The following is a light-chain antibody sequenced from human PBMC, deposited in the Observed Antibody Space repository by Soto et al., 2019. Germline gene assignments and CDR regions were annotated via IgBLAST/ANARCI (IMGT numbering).Light chain of an antibody. J-gene: IGKJ5*01. CDR3: QQYYDWPIT. CDR1: QSVSNN. CDR2: GAS. V-gene: IGKV3-15*01. Sequence: EMVMTQSPATLSVSPGERATLSCRASQSVSNNYLAWYQQKPGQAPRLLIYGASTRATGIPASFSGSGSGTEFTLTISSLQSEDFAVYYCQQYYDWPITFGQGTRLEIK.